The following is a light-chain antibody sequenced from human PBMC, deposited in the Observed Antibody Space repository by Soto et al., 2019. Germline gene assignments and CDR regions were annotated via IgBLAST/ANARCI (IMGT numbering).Light chain of an antibody. Sequence: QSALTQPASVSGSPGQSITISCTGTSSDVGGYDFVSWYKKHPDKAPQLMIYKGSKRPSGVSDRFSGSKSGNTASLTISGHPADEAAYYYSSSSAGTNTGVFGLGTKLTVL. V-gene: IGLV2-23*01. CDR2: KGS. CDR3: SSSAGTNTGV. CDR1: SSDVGGYDF. J-gene: IGLJ1*01.